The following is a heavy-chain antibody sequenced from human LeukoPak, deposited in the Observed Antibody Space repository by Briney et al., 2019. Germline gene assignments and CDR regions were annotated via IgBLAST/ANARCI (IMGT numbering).Heavy chain of an antibody. D-gene: IGHD3-22*01. J-gene: IGHJ4*02. Sequence: SEILSLTCTVSGGSISSSSYYWGWIRQPPGKGLEWIGSIYYSGSTYYNPSLKSRATISVDTSKNQFSLKLSSVTAADTAVYYCARLGPYDSSGYLPDYWGQGTLVTVSS. CDR3: ARLGPYDSSGYLPDY. V-gene: IGHV4-39*01. CDR2: IYYSGST. CDR1: GGSISSSSYY.